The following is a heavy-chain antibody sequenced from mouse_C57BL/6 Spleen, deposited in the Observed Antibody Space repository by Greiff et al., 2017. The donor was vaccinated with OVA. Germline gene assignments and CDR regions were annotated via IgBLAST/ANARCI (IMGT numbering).Heavy chain of an antibody. J-gene: IGHJ1*03. CDR2: ISNGGGST. Sequence: EVQVVESGGGLVQPGGSLKLSCAASGFTFSDYYMYWVRQTPEKRLEWVAYISNGGGSTYYPDTVKGRFTISRDNAKNTLYLQMSRLKSEDTAMYYCARLYYYGSTWYFDVWGTGTTVTVSS. CDR3: ARLYYYGSTWYFDV. V-gene: IGHV5-12*01. CDR1: GFTFSDYY. D-gene: IGHD1-1*01.